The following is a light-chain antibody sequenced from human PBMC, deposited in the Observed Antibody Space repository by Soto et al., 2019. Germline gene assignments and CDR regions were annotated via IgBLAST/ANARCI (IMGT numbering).Light chain of an antibody. V-gene: IGLV2-14*01. CDR2: EVS. CDR1: SSDVGGYNY. Sequence: QSALTQPASVSVSPGQSITVSCTGTSSDVGGYNYVSWYQQHPGKAPKLMIYEVSNRPSGVSNRFSGSKSGNTASLTISGLQAEDEADYYCSSYTSSSTRVFGGGTELTVL. J-gene: IGLJ3*02. CDR3: SSYTSSSTRV.